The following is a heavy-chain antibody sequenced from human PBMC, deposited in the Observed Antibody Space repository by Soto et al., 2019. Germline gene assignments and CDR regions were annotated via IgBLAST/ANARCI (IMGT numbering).Heavy chain of an antibody. CDR3: ARADCSGGSCLLA. CDR1: VYTFTSYY. D-gene: IGHD2-15*01. V-gene: IGHV1-46*03. J-gene: IGHJ5*02. Sequence: ASVTVSCTASVYTFTSYYMHWVRQAPGQGLEWMGIINPSGGSTSYAQKFQGRVTMTRDTSTSTVYMELSSLRSEDTAVYYCARADCSGGSCLLAWGQGTLVTVSS. CDR2: INPSGGST.